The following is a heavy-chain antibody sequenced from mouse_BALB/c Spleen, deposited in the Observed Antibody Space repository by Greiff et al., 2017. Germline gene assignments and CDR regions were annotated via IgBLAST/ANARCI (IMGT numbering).Heavy chain of an antibody. Sequence: EVQLVESGGGLVQPGGSRKLSCAASGFTFSSFGMHWVRQAPEKGLEWVAYISSGSSTIYYADTVKGRFTISRDNPKNTLFLQMTSLRSEDTAMYYCARGDGYPLYAMDYWGQGTSVTVSS. V-gene: IGHV5-17*02. CDR2: ISSGSSTI. CDR1: GFTFSSFG. CDR3: ARGDGYPLYAMDY. J-gene: IGHJ4*01. D-gene: IGHD2-3*01.